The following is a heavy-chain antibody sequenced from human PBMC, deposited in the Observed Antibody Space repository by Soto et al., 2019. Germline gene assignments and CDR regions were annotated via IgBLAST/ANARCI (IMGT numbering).Heavy chain of an antibody. D-gene: IGHD3-10*01. CDR2: ISYDGSNK. V-gene: IGHV3-30-3*01. J-gene: IGHJ4*02. CDR3: ASGREGYNGCDY. Sequence: QVQLVESGGGVVQPGRSLRLSCAASGFTFSSYALHWVRQAPGKGLEWVAVISYDGSNKYYADSVKGRFTISRDNSKNTLYLQMNSLRAEDTAVYYGASGREGYNGCDYWGQGTLVTVSS. CDR1: GFTFSSYA.